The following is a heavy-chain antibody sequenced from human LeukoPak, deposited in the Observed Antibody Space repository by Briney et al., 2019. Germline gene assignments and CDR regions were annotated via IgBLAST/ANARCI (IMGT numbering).Heavy chain of an antibody. CDR2: IKQDGSEK. J-gene: IGHJ4*02. CDR3: ARDGRYYDSSGYTHY. D-gene: IGHD3-22*01. V-gene: IGHV3-7*03. Sequence: GSLRLSCAASGFTFSSYWMSWVRQAPGKGLEWVANIKQDGSEKYYVDSVKGRFTISRDNAKNSLYLQMNSLRAEDTAVYYCARDGRYYDSSGYTHYWGQGTLVTVSS. CDR1: GFTFSSYW.